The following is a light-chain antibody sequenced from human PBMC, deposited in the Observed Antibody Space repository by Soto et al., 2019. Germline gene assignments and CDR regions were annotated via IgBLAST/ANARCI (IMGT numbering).Light chain of an antibody. CDR2: SHN. CDR1: SSNIGSNN. Sequence: QSVLTQPPSTSGTPGQRVTIFCSGSSSNIGSNNVNWYQQLPGTAPKLLIYSHNQRPSGVPDRFSGSKSGTSASLAISGLQSEDEADYYCAAWDDSLNDYVFGTGTKVTVL. V-gene: IGLV1-44*01. J-gene: IGLJ1*01. CDR3: AAWDDSLNDYV.